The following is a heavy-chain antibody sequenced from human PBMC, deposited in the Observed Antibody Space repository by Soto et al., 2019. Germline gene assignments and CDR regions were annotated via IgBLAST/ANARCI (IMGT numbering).Heavy chain of an antibody. CDR2: IYYSGST. CDR3: ARRGDGYKYYFDY. CDR1: GGSISSGGYY. D-gene: IGHD5-12*01. J-gene: IGHJ4*02. Sequence: PSETLSLTCTVSGGSISSGGYYWSWIRQHPGKGLEWIGYIYYSGSTYYNPSLKSRVTISVDTSKNQFSLKLSSVTAADTAVYYCARRGDGYKYYFDYWGQGXLVTVYS. V-gene: IGHV4-31*03.